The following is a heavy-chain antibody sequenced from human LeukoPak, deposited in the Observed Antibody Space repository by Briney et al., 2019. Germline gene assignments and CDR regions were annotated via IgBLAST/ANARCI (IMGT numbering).Heavy chain of an antibody. Sequence: SETLSLTCAVYGGSFSGYYWSWIRQPPGKGLEWIGEINHSGSTNYNPSLKSRVTISVDTSKNQFSLKLSSVTAAGTAVYYCARGIMVRGRSGGYYYGMDVWGKGTTVTVSS. CDR1: GGSFSGYY. D-gene: IGHD3-10*01. V-gene: IGHV4-34*01. CDR2: INHSGST. CDR3: ARGIMVRGRSGGYYYGMDV. J-gene: IGHJ6*04.